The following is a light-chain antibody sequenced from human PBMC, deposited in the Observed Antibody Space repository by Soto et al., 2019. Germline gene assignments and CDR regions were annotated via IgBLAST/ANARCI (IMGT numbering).Light chain of an antibody. V-gene: IGKV1-39*01. Sequence: DIQMTQSPSSLYASVGDRVTITCRASQSISSYLNWYQQKPGKAPKLLIYAASSLQSGVPSRFSGSGSGTDFTLTISSLQPEDFATYYWQQSYSTPLTFGGGTKVEIK. CDR3: QQSYSTPLT. CDR1: QSISSY. CDR2: AAS. J-gene: IGKJ4*01.